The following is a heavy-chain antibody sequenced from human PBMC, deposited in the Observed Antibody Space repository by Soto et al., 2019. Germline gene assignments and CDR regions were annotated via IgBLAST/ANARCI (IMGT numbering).Heavy chain of an antibody. CDR3: ARGWFGPDV. CDR1: GFTLSGRS. J-gene: IGHJ6*04. CDR2: IDNAGTDS. D-gene: IGHD3-10*01. Sequence: EVQLVESGGGLVQPGGSLRLSYAASGFTLSGRSMHWVRQAPGKGLVWVSGIDNAGTDSTYADSVKGRFTSSRDNAKNMSYLQMNSMRVEYTAVYYCARGWFGPDVWGKGTTVTVSS. V-gene: IGHV3-74*01.